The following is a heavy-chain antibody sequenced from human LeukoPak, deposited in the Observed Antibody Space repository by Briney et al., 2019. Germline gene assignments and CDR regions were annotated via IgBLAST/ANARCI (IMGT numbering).Heavy chain of an antibody. CDR3: AKVPIVVVPAAMRDIDY. V-gene: IGHV3-23*01. D-gene: IGHD2-2*01. CDR1: GFTVSSNY. Sequence: PGGSLRLSCAASGFTVSSNYMSWVRQAPGKGLEWVSAISGSGGTTYYADSVKGRFTISRDNSKNTLYLQMNSLRAEDTAVYYCAKVPIVVVPAAMRDIDYWGQGTLVAVSS. J-gene: IGHJ4*02. CDR2: ISGSGGTT.